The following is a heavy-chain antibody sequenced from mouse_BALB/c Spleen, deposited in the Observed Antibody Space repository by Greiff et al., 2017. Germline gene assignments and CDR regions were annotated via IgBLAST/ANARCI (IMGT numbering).Heavy chain of an antibody. CDR1: GFTFSSYG. CDR2: ISSGGSYT. Sequence: EVKLVESGGDLVKPGGSLKLSCAASGFTFSSYGMSWVRQTPDKRLEWVATISSGGSYTYYPDSVKGRFTISRDNAKNTLYLQMSSLKSEDTAMYYCARHGDGNYEDYAMDYWGQGTSVTVSS. CDR3: ARHGDGNYEDYAMDY. D-gene: IGHD2-1*01. V-gene: IGHV5-6*02. J-gene: IGHJ4*01.